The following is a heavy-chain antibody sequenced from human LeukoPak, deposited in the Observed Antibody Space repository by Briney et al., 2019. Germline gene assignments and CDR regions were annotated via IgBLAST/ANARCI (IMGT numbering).Heavy chain of an antibody. J-gene: IGHJ6*03. V-gene: IGHV3-74*01. Sequence: QPGGSLRLSCAASGFTFSSYWMHWVRQAPGKGLVWVSRINSDGSSTTYADSVKGRFTISRDNAKNTLYLQMNSLRAEDTAVYYCARSSPRAESCGYLNYYYYMDVWGKGTTVTVSS. CDR3: ARSSPRAESCGYLNYYYYMDV. D-gene: IGHD3-22*01. CDR1: GFTFSSYW. CDR2: INSDGSST.